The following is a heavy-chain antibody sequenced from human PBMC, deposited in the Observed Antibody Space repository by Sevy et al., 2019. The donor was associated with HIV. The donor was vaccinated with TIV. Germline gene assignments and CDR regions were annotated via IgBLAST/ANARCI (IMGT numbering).Heavy chain of an antibody. Sequence: GGSLRLSCTASGFTFGDYAWTWFRQAPGKGLEWVGFIRSESYGGATEYAASVKGRFTISRDDSKSIAYLQMNSLKSEDTAVYYCGRDISVAGLYYFDFWGQGTLVTVSS. CDR2: IRSESYGGAT. CDR3: GRDISVAGLYYFDF. CDR1: GFTFGDYA. D-gene: IGHD6-19*01. V-gene: IGHV3-49*03. J-gene: IGHJ4*02.